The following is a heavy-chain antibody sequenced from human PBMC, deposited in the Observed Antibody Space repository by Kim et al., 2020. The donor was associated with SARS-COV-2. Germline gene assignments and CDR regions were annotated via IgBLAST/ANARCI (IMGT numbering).Heavy chain of an antibody. V-gene: IGHV1-24*01. J-gene: IGHJ6*02. CDR1: GYTLTELS. D-gene: IGHD2-2*01. Sequence: ASVKVSCKVSGYTLTELSMHWVRQAPGKGLEWMGGFDPEDGETIYAQKFQGRVTMTEDTSTDTAYMELSSLRSEDTAVYYCETESRSIVVVPAATHYYYYGMDVWGQGTTVTVSS. CDR3: ETESRSIVVVPAATHYYYYGMDV. CDR2: FDPEDGET.